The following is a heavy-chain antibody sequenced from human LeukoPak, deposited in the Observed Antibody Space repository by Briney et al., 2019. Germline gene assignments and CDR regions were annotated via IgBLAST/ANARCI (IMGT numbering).Heavy chain of an antibody. V-gene: IGHV4-31*03. D-gene: IGHD3-10*01. Sequence: SQTLSLTCTVFGGSISSGGYYWSWIRQHPGKGLEWIGYIYYSGSTYYNPSLKSRVTMSVDTSKSQFSLKLSSVTAADTAVYYCAKARLLWFGEFEGYWSQGTLVTVSS. J-gene: IGHJ4*02. CDR2: IYYSGST. CDR1: GGSISSGGYY. CDR3: AKARLLWFGEFEGY.